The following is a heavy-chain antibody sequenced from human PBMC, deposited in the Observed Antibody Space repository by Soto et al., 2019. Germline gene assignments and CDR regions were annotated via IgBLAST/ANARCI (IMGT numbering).Heavy chain of an antibody. CDR2: IYHSGST. CDR1: GGSISSSNW. D-gene: IGHD3-22*01. J-gene: IGHJ4*02. Sequence: QVQLQESGPGLVKPSGTLSLTCAVSGGSISSSNWWSWVRQPPGKGLEWIGEIYHSGSTNYNPSLNSRVTISVDKSKNQFSLKLSSVTAADTAVYYCARRYYYDSSGPLSWGQGTLVTVSS. V-gene: IGHV4-4*02. CDR3: ARRYYYDSSGPLS.